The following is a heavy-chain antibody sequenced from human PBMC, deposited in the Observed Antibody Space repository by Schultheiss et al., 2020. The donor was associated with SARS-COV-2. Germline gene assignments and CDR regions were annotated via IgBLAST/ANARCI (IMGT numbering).Heavy chain of an antibody. V-gene: IGHV4-34*01. D-gene: IGHD3-16*01. CDR1: GASLTAYS. CDR2: VNHSGSS. J-gene: IGHJ5*02. CDR3: AREGGWFDP. Sequence: SETLSLTCGVYGASLTAYSWGWLRQTPEKGLEWIGEVNHSGSSNYNPSLKSRVTISVDTSKNQFSLKLRSVTAADTAVYYCAREGGWFDPWGQGTLVTVSS.